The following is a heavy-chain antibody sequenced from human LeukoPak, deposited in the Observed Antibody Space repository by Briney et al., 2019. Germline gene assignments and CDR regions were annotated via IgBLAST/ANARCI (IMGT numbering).Heavy chain of an antibody. CDR2: INTEGTVT. D-gene: IGHD6-19*01. CDR1: GFTFSKYW. Sequence: GGSLRLSCAASGFTFSKYWMLWVRQAPGKGLESVSRINTEGTVTTYADSVKGRFTVSRDKADNTMFLQMNSVRDEDTAVYYCATKQWLAPPPDSWGQGTPVTVSS. CDR3: ATKQWLAPPPDS. V-gene: IGHV3-74*01. J-gene: IGHJ4*02.